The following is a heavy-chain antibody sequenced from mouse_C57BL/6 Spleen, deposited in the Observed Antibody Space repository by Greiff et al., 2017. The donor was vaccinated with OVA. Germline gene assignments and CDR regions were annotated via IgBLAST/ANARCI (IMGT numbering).Heavy chain of an antibody. CDR2: IDPSDSYT. J-gene: IGHJ3*01. Sequence: VQLQQPGAELVMPGASVKLSCKASGYTFTSYWMHWVKQRPGQGLEWIGEIDPSDSYTNYNQKFKGKSTLTVDKSSSTAYMQLSSLTSEDSAVYYCARGDYYGFAYWGQGTLVTVSA. D-gene: IGHD1-1*01. V-gene: IGHV1-69*01. CDR1: GYTFTSYW. CDR3: ARGDYYGFAY.